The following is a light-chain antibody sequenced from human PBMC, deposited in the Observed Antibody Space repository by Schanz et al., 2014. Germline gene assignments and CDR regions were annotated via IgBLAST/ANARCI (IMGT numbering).Light chain of an antibody. CDR2: GAS. V-gene: IGKV3-20*01. J-gene: IGKJ2*01. CDR3: QHYGSSPYT. CDR1: HSVANDY. Sequence: EIVLTQSPGTLSLSPGERATLSCRASHSVANDYLAWYQQKPGQAPRLLIYGASARPTAIPGRFSGSGSGTDFTLTITSLQPEDFAVYYCQHYGSSPYTFGRGTKLEI.